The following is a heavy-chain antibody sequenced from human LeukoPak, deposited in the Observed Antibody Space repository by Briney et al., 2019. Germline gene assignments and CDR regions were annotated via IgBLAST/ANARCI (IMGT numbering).Heavy chain of an antibody. Sequence: SETLSLTCTVSGGSLSSYYWSWIRQPPGRGLEWIGYIYYSGSTYDNPSLKSRVTISRDTSKNQFSLKLSSVTAADTAVYYCARVLTYSSSSVSAFDIWGQGTMVTVSS. CDR2: IYYSGST. CDR1: GGSLSSYY. J-gene: IGHJ3*02. CDR3: ARVLTYSSSSVSAFDI. V-gene: IGHV4-59*01. D-gene: IGHD6-13*01.